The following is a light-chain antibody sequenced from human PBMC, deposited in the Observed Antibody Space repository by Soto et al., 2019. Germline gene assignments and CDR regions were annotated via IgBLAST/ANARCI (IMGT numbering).Light chain of an antibody. CDR3: GSYAPSNTVI. V-gene: IGLV2-8*01. J-gene: IGLJ2*01. CDR1: SSDVGGYNY. Sequence: QSVLTQPPSASASPGQSVTISCTGTSSDVGGYNYVSWYQHHPGKAPKLLIHEVTKRPSGVPDRFSGSKSGNTASLTVSGLQAEDEADYYCGSYAPSNTVIFGGGTKLTVL. CDR2: EVT.